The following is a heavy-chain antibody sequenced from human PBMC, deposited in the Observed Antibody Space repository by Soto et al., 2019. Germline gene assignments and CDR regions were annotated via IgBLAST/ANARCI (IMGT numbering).Heavy chain of an antibody. V-gene: IGHV2-5*02. J-gene: IGHJ4*02. CDR1: GFSLSTSGVG. CDR3: THTHTAGGFY. Sequence: SGPTLVNPTHTLTLTCTFSGFSLSTSGVGVAWIRQPPGKALEWLALIYWDDDKRYSPSLKGRLTITKDTSKNQVVLIMTNMDPVDTATYYCTHTHTAGGFYWGQGTLVTVSS. D-gene: IGHD5-18*01. CDR2: IYWDDDK.